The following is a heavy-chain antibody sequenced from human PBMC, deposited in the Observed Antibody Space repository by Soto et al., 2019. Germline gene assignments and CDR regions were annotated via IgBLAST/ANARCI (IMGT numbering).Heavy chain of an antibody. CDR1: GFTFSSYS. CDR3: ARDKMEYYDFWSGYKAFDI. V-gene: IGHV3-21*01. Sequence: GGSLRLSCAASGFTFSSYSMNWVRQAPGKGLEWVSSISSSSSYIYYADSVKGRFTISRDNAKNSLYLQMNSLRAEDTAVYYCARDKMEYYDFWSGYKAFDIWGQGTMVTVSS. CDR2: ISSSSSYI. D-gene: IGHD3-3*01. J-gene: IGHJ3*02.